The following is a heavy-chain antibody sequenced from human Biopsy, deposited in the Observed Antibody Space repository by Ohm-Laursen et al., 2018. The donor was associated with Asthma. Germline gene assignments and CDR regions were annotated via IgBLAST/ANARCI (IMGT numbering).Heavy chain of an antibody. D-gene: IGHD5-12*01. V-gene: IGHV1-69*13. Sequence: VKVSCKASGYTFTGYYMHWVRQAPGQGLEWMGGLIPVLGTPDHAQMFEGRVTITADESTSTAYMELSSLSSEDTAVYYCARGYSGSDRIVYYYSGLEVWGQGTTVTVSS. CDR3: ARGYSGSDRIVYYYSGLEV. J-gene: IGHJ6*02. CDR1: GYTFTGYY. CDR2: LIPVLGTP.